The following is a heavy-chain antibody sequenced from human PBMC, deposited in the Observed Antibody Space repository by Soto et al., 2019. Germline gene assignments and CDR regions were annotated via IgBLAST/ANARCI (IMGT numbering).Heavy chain of an antibody. J-gene: IGHJ4*02. CDR2: ISPYSGNT. CDR1: GYTFTSYG. CDR3: ARDSSGYCSGASCPSYFDY. D-gene: IGHD2-15*01. Sequence: GASVKVSCKASGYTFTSYGITWVRPAPGQGLEWMGWISPYSGNTNYAQKVQGRVTMTADTSTRIAFMELRSLRSDDTAVYYCARDSSGYCSGASCPSYFDYWGQGTLVTVSS. V-gene: IGHV1-18*01.